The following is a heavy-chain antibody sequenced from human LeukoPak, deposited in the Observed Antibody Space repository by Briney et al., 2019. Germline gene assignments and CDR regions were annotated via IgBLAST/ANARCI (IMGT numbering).Heavy chain of an antibody. CDR3: ARTRFPYYRLSVADYYHMDV. CDR1: GGTFSNYV. J-gene: IGHJ6*03. V-gene: IGHV1-69*06. CDR2: IIPIFGTT. D-gene: IGHD3-10*01. Sequence: GSSVKVSCKASGGTFSNYVISWVRQAPGQGLEWMGGIIPIFGTTNCAQKFQGRVTINADKSTSTVYIELSSLRSEDTAVYYCARTRFPYYRLSVADYYHMDVWGKGTTVTVSS.